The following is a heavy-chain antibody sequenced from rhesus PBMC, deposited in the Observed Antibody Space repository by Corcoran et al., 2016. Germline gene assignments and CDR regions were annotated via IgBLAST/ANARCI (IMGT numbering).Heavy chain of an antibody. CDR3: ARVGEYSTYFDY. V-gene: IGHV4-73*01. CDR1: VGSISGYDY. D-gene: IGHD4-23*01. CDR2: IFGKRAST. Sequence: QVQLQQWGEGLVKPSETLSLTCAVYVGSISGYDYWSWIRQPPGKGLEWIGYIFGKRASTNYNPPLTIRCTISKDTYKNQFSLTVGSGTAADTAVYYCARVGEYSTYFDYWRQGFLVTVSS. J-gene: IGHJ4*01.